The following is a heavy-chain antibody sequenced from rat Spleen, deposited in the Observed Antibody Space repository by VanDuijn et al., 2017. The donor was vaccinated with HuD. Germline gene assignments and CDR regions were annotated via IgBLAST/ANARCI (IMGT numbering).Heavy chain of an antibody. CDR3: ATENWDPYYWYFDF. CDR2: ITSSGGTT. V-gene: IGHV5-19*01. D-gene: IGHD5-1*01. Sequence: EVKLVESGGGLVQPGRSLKLSCAASGFNFNDYWMGWVRQAPGKGLEWVAYITSSGGTTHYRDSVKGRFTISRDYAKNTLYLQMDSLRSEDTATYYCATENWDPYYWYFDFWGPGTMVTVSS. CDR1: GFNFNDYW. J-gene: IGHJ1*01.